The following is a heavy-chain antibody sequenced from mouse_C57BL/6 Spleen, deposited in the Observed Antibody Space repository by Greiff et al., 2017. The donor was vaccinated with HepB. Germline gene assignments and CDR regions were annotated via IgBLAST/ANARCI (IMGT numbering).Heavy chain of an antibody. CDR2: ISSGSSTI. CDR1: GFTFSDYG. D-gene: IGHD2-5*01. Sequence: DVHLVESGGGLVKPGGSLKLSCAASGFTFSDYGMHWVRQAPEKGLEWVAYISSGSSTIYYADTVKGRFTISRDNAKNTLFLQMTSLRSEDTAMYYCARGYYSNYYAMDYWGQRTSVTVSS. CDR3: ARGYYSNYYAMDY. V-gene: IGHV5-17*01. J-gene: IGHJ4*01.